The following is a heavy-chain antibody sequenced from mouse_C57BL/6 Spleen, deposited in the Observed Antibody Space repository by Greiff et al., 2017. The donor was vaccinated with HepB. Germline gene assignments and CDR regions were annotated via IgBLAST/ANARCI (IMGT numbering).Heavy chain of an antibody. D-gene: IGHD2-10*02. Sequence: QVQLQQSGAELARPGASVKLSCKASGYTFTSYGISWVKQRTGQGLEWIGEIYPRSGNTYYNEKFKGKATLTADKSSSTAYMELRSLTSEDSAVYFCARRYGNYGVLYYFDYWGQGTTLTVSS. J-gene: IGHJ2*01. CDR3: ARRYGNYGVLYYFDY. CDR1: GYTFTSYG. V-gene: IGHV1-81*01. CDR2: IYPRSGNT.